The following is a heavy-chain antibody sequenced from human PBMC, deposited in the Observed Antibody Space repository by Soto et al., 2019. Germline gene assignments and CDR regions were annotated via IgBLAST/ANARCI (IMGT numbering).Heavy chain of an antibody. Sequence: LRLSCAASGFSFSKYGMHWVRQAPGKGLEWVAFVSSDGNNKYYGDSVKGRFTISRDNSKNMVFLQVDSLRVDDTAVYYCAKDRVIQLLPIWPDPWGQGTLVTVSS. CDR3: AKDRVIQLLPIWPDP. V-gene: IGHV3-30*18. CDR1: GFSFSKYG. J-gene: IGHJ5*02. CDR2: VSSDGNNK. D-gene: IGHD2-2*01.